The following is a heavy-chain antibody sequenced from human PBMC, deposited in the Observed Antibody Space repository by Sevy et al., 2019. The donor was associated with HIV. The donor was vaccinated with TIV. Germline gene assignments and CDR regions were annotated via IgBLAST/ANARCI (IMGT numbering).Heavy chain of an antibody. Sequence: SETLSLTCTVSGYSISNNYYWGWIRQPPGKRLGWIGSIHHCGSTYYNPSLKSQVTISGDKSKNQFSLKVTNVTAAEMAVYYGAGAALGCRLPHLQWFDPWGQGTLVTVSS. CDR2: IHHCGST. CDR3: AGAALGCRLPHLQWFDP. V-gene: IGHV4-38-2*02. J-gene: IGHJ5*02. D-gene: IGHD3-16*01. CDR1: GYSISNNYY.